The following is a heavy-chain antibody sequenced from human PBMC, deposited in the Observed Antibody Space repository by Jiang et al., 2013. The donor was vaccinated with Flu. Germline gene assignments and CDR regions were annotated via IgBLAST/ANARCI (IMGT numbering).Heavy chain of an antibody. D-gene: IGHD3-9*01. CDR2: ISSSSSTI. CDR3: ARGGRYFDWLLHPGAFDI. V-gene: IGHV3-48*01. CDR1: GFTFSSYS. J-gene: IGHJ3*02. Sequence: VQLLESGGGLVQPGGSLRLSCAASGFTFSSYSMNWVRQAPGKGLEWVSYISSSSSTIYYADSVKGRFTISRDNAKNSLYLQMNSLRAEDTAVYYCARGGRYFDWLLHPGAFDIWGQGTMVTVSS.